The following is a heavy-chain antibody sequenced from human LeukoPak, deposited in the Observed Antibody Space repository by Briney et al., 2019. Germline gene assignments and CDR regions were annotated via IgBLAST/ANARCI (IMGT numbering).Heavy chain of an antibody. CDR3: ASKGANA. V-gene: IGHV3-21*01. CDR1: GFPLSSYR. J-gene: IGHJ5*02. Sequence: KPGGPLRLSCAASGFPLSSYRMIGLRQAPGKGLECVSSISSSSSYIYYAASVKGRFTISRDNAKNSLYVQITSPRAEDTAVYYCASKGANAWGQGALVTVSS. D-gene: IGHD1-26*01. CDR2: ISSSSSYI.